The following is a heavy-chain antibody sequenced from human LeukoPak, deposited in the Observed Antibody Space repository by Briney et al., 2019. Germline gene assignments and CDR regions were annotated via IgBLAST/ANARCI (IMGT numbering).Heavy chain of an antibody. CDR3: ARDPGALPFDI. J-gene: IGHJ3*02. Sequence: EASVEVSCKASGYTFTGYYMHWVRQAPGQGLEWMGWINPNSGGTNYAQKFQGRVTMTRDTSISTAYMELSRLRSDDTAVYYCARDPGALPFDIWGQGTMVTVSS. CDR2: INPNSGGT. CDR1: GYTFTGYY. V-gene: IGHV1-2*02. D-gene: IGHD3-10*01.